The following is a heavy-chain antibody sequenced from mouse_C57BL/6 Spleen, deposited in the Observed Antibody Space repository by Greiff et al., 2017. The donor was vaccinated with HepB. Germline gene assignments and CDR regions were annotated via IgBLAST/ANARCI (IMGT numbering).Heavy chain of an antibody. V-gene: IGHV1-18*01. CDR1: GYTFTDYN. D-gene: IGHD1-1*01. J-gene: IGHJ1*03. CDR3: ARSEDYYGSSYVWYFDV. CDR2: INPNNGGT. Sequence: EVQVVESGPELVKPGASVKIPCKASGYTFTDYNMDWVKQSHGKSLEWIGDINPNNGGTIYNQKFKGKATLTVDKSSSTAYMELRSLTSEDTAVYYCARSEDYYGSSYVWYFDVWGTGTTVTVSS.